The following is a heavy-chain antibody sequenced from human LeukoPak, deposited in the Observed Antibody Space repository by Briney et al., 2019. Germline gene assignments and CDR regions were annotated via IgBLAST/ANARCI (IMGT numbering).Heavy chain of an antibody. CDR3: AKWGDYDILTGYYDSDY. CDR2: TTGGGGSR. J-gene: IGHJ4*01. V-gene: IGHV3-23*01. CDR1: GFTFSSFG. Sequence: GGSLRLSCTTSGFTFSSFGMSWVRQAPGKGLEWVSATTGGGGSRFYADSVKGRFTISRDNSKKTLYLQMDSLRAEDTAVYYCAKWGDYDILTGYYDSDYWGHGTLVTVSS. D-gene: IGHD3-9*01.